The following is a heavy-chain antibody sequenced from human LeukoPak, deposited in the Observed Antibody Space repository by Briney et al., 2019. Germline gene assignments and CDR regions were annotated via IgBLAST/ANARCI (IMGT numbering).Heavy chain of an antibody. CDR2: IHTSGST. V-gene: IGHV4-61*02. CDR3: ARHRTRYGSGSSYNY. CDR1: GGSLSSGTYY. J-gene: IGHJ4*02. Sequence: SQTLSLTCTVSGGSLSSGTYYWSWIRQPAGKGLEWIGRIHTSGSTNYNPSLKSRGTISVDTSKNQFSLKVISVTAADTAVYYCARHRTRYGSGSSYNYWGQGTLITVSS. D-gene: IGHD3-10*01.